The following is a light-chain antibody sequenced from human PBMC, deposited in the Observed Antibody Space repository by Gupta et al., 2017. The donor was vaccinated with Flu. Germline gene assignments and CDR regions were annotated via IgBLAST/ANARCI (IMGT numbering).Light chain of an antibody. V-gene: IGKV3-15*01. J-gene: IGKJ2*03. CDR2: GAS. CDR1: QSVDNN. CDR3: QQYGYSEHS. Sequence: EIVLTQSPGTLSVSPGERATLYCRASQSVDNNLAWYQQKPGQAPRVLIYGASGRATGVPARFSASGSDTEFTLTISSLQSEDFVVYYCQQYGYSEHSFGQWTKLDIK.